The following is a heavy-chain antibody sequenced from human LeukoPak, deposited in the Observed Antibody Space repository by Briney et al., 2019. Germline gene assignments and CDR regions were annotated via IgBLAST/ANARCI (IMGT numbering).Heavy chain of an antibody. D-gene: IGHD4-23*01. V-gene: IGHV4-30-4*01. Sequence: SETLSLTCTVSGGSISSGDYYWSWIRQPPGKGLEWIGYIYYSGSTYYNPSLKSRVTISVDTSKNQFSLKLSSVTAADTAVYYCARTRSKNYGGNSLFFYFDYWGQGTLVTVSS. CDR1: GGSISSGDYY. J-gene: IGHJ4*02. CDR3: ARTRSKNYGGNSLFFYFDY. CDR2: IYYSGST.